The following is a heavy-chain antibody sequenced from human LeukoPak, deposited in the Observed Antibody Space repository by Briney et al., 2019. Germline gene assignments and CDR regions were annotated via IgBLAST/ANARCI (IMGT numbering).Heavy chain of an antibody. D-gene: IGHD1-26*01. J-gene: IGHJ4*02. CDR1: GFTFSSYG. V-gene: IGHV3-30*03. CDR3: ARDYSGSYPD. CDR2: ISYDGSNK. Sequence: PGGSLRLSCAASGFTFSSYGMHWVRQAPGKGLEWVAVISYDGSNKYYADSVKGRFTISRDNSKNTLYLQMNSLRAEDTAVYYCARDYSGSYPDWGQGTLVTVSS.